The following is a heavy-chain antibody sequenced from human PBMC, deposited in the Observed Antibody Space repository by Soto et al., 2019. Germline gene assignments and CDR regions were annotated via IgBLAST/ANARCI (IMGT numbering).Heavy chain of an antibody. CDR1: GFDFTDYW. J-gene: IGHJ5*02. CDR2: IFPHDSDT. Sequence: GESLKISCRASGFDFTDYWIAWVRQVPGKGLEWMGIIFPHDSDTRYNPSFQGQVSISADKSVSIAYLQWSSLQASDTGIYYCARQGTISNSRNWLDPWGQGTLVTVSS. V-gene: IGHV5-51*01. CDR3: ARQGTISNSRNWLDP. D-gene: IGHD1-26*01.